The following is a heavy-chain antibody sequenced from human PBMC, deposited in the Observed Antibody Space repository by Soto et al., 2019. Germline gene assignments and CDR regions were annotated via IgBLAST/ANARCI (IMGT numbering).Heavy chain of an antibody. CDR2: IYHSGST. J-gene: IGHJ6*02. V-gene: IGHV4-4*02. CDR3: ARVSLRFLEWHRDYYGMDV. CDR1: GGSISSSNW. D-gene: IGHD3-3*01. Sequence: QVQLQESGPGLVKPSGTLSLTCAVSGGSISSSNWWSWVRQPPGKGLEWIGEIYHSGSTNYNPSLKSRVTISVDKSKNQFSLKLSSVTAADTAVYYCARVSLRFLEWHRDYYGMDVWGQGTTVTVSS.